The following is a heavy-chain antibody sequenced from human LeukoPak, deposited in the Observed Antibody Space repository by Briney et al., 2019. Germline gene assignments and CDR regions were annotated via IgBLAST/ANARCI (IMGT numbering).Heavy chain of an antibody. Sequence: SETLSLTCAVSGVSISPYSWAWIRQPPGKGLEWIGYIPTSGSNKQYPSLKSRVTISVDKSKNHFSLMLTSVTAAYTAVYYCARLSAAVHLGAFDLWGQGTMVTVSS. CDR3: ARLSAAVHLGAFDL. CDR2: IPTSGSN. V-gene: IGHV4-4*09. J-gene: IGHJ3*01. CDR1: GVSISPYS. D-gene: IGHD3-3*01.